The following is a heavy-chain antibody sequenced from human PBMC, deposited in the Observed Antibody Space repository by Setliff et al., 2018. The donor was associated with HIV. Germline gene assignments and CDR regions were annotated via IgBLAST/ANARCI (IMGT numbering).Heavy chain of an antibody. CDR1: GGAFNNYA. CDR3: SLEEGGVWSP. V-gene: IGHV1-69*13. J-gene: IGHJ1*01. D-gene: IGHD3-16*01. CDR2: IIPMFGTP. Sequence: SVKVSCKASGGAFNNYAFNWVRQVPGQGLEWVGGIIPMFGTPSYSQNFQGRVTMTADESTNTAYLEVNSLTYEDAAIYYCSLEEGGVWSPWGPGTVVTVSS.